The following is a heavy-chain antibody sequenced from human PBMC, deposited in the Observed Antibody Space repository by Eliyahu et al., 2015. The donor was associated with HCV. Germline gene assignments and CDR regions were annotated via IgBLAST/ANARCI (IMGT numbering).Heavy chain of an antibody. V-gene: IGHV4-39*07. CDR3: ARDGFYCSGGSCYLHY. CDR2: XHHGGTT. Sequence: QLQLQESGPGLVKPSETLSLTCTVSGDSIXXSSXXWGWVXXPPGKGLEWIGSXHHGGTTYYNPSLKSRLTISGATSSNQFSLRLTTVTAADTAVYYCARDGFYCSGGSCYLHYWGQGTLVTVSS. D-gene: IGHD2-15*01. CDR1: GDSIXXSSXX. J-gene: IGHJ4*02.